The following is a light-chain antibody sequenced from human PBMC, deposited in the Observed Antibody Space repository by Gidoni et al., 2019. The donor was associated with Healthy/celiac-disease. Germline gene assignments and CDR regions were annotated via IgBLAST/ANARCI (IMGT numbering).Light chain of an antibody. J-gene: IGKJ4*01. V-gene: IGKV1-39*01. CDR1: QSISSY. CDR3: QPSYSTPLT. CDR2: AAS. Sequence: DIQMTQSPSSLSASVGDRVTITCRASQSISSYLNWYQQKPGKAPKLLSYAASSLQSGVPSRFSGRGSGTDFTLPICSLHPEAFATYYCQPSYSTPLTFGGGTKVEIK.